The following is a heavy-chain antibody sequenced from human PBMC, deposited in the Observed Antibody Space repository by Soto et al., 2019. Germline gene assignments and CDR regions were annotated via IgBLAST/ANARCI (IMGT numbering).Heavy chain of an antibody. CDR2: IYYSGST. CDR1: GGSISSGGYY. V-gene: IGHV4-31*03. J-gene: IGHJ4*02. CDR3: ARVFRGDSSGYYSYYFDY. Sequence: PSETLSLTCTVSGGSISSGGYYWSWIRQHPGKGLEWIGYIYYSGSTYYNPSLKSRVTISVDTSKNQFSLKLSPVTAADTAVYYCARVFRGDSSGYYSYYFDYWGQGTLVTVSS. D-gene: IGHD3-22*01.